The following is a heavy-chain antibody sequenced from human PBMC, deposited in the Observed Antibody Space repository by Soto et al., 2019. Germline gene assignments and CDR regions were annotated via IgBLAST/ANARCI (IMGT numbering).Heavy chain of an antibody. V-gene: IGHV3-23*01. Sequence: GGSLSLSCAASGFTFSSYAMSWVRQAPGKGLEWVSAISGSGGSTYYADSVKGRFTISRDNSKNTLYLQMNSLRAEDTAVYYCAKDFYYGSSPPRGMDVWGQGTTVTVSS. CDR2: ISGSGGST. D-gene: IGHD3-10*01. J-gene: IGHJ6*02. CDR1: GFTFSSYA. CDR3: AKDFYYGSSPPRGMDV.